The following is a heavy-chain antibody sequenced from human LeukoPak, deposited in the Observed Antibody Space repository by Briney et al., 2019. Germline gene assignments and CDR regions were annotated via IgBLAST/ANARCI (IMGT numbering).Heavy chain of an antibody. J-gene: IGHJ3*02. D-gene: IGHD5-18*01. V-gene: IGHV4-59*01. CDR2: IHYRGST. CDR1: GDSISTYY. Sequence: SETLSLTCIVSGDSISTYYWSWIRQPPGKGVEWVAYIHYRGSTTYNPSLRSRVTISVDTSRNQFSLKLSSVTAADTAVYYCARSRSGYSYEHGAFEIWGQGTMVTVSS. CDR3: ARSRSGYSYEHGAFEI.